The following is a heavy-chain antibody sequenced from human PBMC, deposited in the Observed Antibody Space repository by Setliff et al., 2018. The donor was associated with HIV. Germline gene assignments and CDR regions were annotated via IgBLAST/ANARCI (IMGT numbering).Heavy chain of an antibody. CDR2: INAGNGNT. J-gene: IGHJ5*02. CDR1: GYTFTSYG. D-gene: IGHD6-19*01. CDR3: AREGQWLA. Sequence: ASVKVSCKASGYTFTSYGISWVRQAPGQGLEWMGWINAGNGNTKYSQKFQGRVTITRDTAASTVYMELSSLKSEDTAVYYCAREGQWLAWGQGTLVTVSS. V-gene: IGHV1-18*01.